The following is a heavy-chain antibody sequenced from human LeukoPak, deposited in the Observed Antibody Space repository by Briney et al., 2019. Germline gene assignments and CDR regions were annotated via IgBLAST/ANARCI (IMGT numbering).Heavy chain of an antibody. V-gene: IGHV4-34*01. J-gene: IGHJ4*02. CDR1: GGSFSGYY. CDR3: VRATTVTTLHFDY. D-gene: IGHD4-17*01. CDR2: INHSGST. Sequence: PSETLSLTCAVYGGSFSGYYWSWIRQPPGRGLEWIGEINHSGSTNYNPSLKSRVTISVDTSKNQFSLKLSSVTAADTAVYYCVRATTVTTLHFDYWGQGTLVTVSS.